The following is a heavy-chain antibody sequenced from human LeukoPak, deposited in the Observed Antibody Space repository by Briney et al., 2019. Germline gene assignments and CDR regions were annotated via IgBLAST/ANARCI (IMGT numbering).Heavy chain of an antibody. CDR3: AKEYTGTFSPFPSYFDN. D-gene: IGHD1-26*01. Sequence: KAGGSLRLSCAASGFTFSDYNMRWIRQAPGKGLEWVSSISRSGSTKYYADSVKGRFTISRDNSKNTLYLQMNSLRAEDTAIYYCAKEYTGTFSPFPSYFDNWGQGTLVTVSS. CDR1: GFTFSDYN. V-gene: IGHV3-11*01. J-gene: IGHJ4*02. CDR2: ISRSGSTK.